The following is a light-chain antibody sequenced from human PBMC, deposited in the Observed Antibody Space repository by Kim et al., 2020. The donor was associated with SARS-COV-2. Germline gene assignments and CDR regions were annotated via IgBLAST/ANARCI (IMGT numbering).Light chain of an antibody. V-gene: IGLV3-25*03. CDR2: KDI. Sequence: SYELTQPPSVSVSPGQTARITCSGDALPNQYAYWYQQKPGQAPVLVIYKDIERPSGIPERFSGSSSGTTVTLTISGVQAEDEADYYCQSADSSGTSLVFGGGTQLTVL. CDR1: ALPNQY. CDR3: QSADSSGTSLV. J-gene: IGLJ3*02.